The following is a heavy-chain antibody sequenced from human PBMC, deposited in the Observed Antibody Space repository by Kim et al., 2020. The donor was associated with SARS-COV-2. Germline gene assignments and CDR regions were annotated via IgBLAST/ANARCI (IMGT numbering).Heavy chain of an antibody. CDR3: ARAAAGRD. D-gene: IGHD6-13*01. J-gene: IGHJ4*02. Sequence: GGSTSYAQKFQGRVTMTRDTSTSTVYMELSSLRSEDTAVYYCARAAAGRDWGQGTLVTVSS. V-gene: IGHV1-46*01. CDR2: GGST.